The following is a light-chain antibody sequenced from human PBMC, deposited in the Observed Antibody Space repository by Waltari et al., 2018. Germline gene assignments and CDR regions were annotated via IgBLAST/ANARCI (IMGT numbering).Light chain of an antibody. V-gene: IGKV1-5*03. CDR2: QAS. J-gene: IGKJ1*01. CDR3: QQYNNNLQT. CDR1: ESIRSW. Sequence: DIQMTQSPSTLSASVGDRVTITCRASESIRSWLAWYQQKPGKAPKLLVYQASTLQTGVPSRFSGSGYGTEFTLTISSLQPDDFGTYYCQQYNNNLQTFGQGTKVEI.